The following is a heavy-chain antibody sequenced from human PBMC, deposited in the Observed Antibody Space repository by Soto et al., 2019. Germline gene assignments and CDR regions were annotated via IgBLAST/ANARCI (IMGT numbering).Heavy chain of an antibody. CDR2: ILYDGTKK. CDR3: ARDQQWLAGFDY. V-gene: IGHV3-30-3*01. J-gene: IGHJ4*02. CDR1: GFTFISYA. Sequence: GGSLRLSCAASGFTFISYAMHWVRQTPGKGLERVAVILYDGTKKHYADSVKGRFTISRDNSKNTLFLQMNSLRTEDTAVFYCARDQQWLAGFDYWGQGTLVTVSS. D-gene: IGHD6-19*01.